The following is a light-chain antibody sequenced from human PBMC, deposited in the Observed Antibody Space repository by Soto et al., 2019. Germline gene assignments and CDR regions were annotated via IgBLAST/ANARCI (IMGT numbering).Light chain of an antibody. CDR3: QKHDGVPQ. CDR2: DSS. CDR1: QDITNH. J-gene: IGKJ3*01. V-gene: IGKV1-33*01. Sequence: DIQVTQSPSSLSASVGARVTITCQASQDITNHLNWYQHKPGKAPKLLICDSSDLETGVPSRFSGSGSGTYFTLTISSLQPEDIATYYCQKHDGVPQFGPGTRIDIK.